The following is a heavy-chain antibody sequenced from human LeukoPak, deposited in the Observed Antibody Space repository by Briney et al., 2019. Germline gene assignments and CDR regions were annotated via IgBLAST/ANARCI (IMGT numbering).Heavy chain of an antibody. CDR1: GYTLTDYY. Sequence: ASVKVSCKASGYTLTDYYLFWVRQAPGQGLEWMGWINPNNGGTNYAQKFQGRVTMTRDTSINTAYMELSSLRSEDTAVYYCARGSALSSSWSLYYYYYGMDVWGQGTTVTVSS. CDR2: INPNNGGT. V-gene: IGHV1-2*02. J-gene: IGHJ6*02. CDR3: ARGSALSSSWSLYYYYYGMDV. D-gene: IGHD6-13*01.